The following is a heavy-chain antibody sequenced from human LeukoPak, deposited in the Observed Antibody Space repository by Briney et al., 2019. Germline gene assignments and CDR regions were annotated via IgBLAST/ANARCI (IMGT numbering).Heavy chain of an antibody. D-gene: IGHD4-17*01. J-gene: IGHJ4*02. Sequence: GGSLRLSCAASGFSFSNYDMHWVRQAPGKGLEWVAVIWYDGSNKYYADSVKGRFTISRDNSKNALYLQMNSLRVEDTAVYYCARGDPTVTTKQNFDYWGQGTLVTVSS. CDR3: ARGDPTVTTKQNFDY. V-gene: IGHV3-33*01. CDR1: GFSFSNYD. CDR2: IWYDGSNK.